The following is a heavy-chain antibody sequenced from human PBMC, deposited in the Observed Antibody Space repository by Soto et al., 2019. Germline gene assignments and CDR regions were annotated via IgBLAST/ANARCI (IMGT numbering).Heavy chain of an antibody. Sequence: SETLSLTCTVSGGSISSYYWSWIRQPPGKGLEWIGYIYYSGSTNYNPSLKSRVTISVDTSKNQFSLKLSSVTAADTAVYYCARTGPPSTRGDDYYYYMDVWGKGTTVTVSS. D-gene: IGHD2-2*01. J-gene: IGHJ6*03. CDR3: ARTGPPSTRGDDYYYYMDV. CDR2: IYYSGST. V-gene: IGHV4-59*01. CDR1: GGSISSYY.